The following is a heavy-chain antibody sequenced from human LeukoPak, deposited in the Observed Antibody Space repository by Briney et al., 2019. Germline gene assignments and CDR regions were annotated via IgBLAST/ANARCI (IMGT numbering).Heavy chain of an antibody. CDR1: AFTFSNYS. CDR2: IYSDGNTT. CDR3: ARDQGSTRRGIDC. Sequence: GGSLRPSCAGSAFTFSNYSMHWVRQAPGKGLVWVSRIYSDGNTTNYADSVKGRFTISRDNAKNTLYLQMNSLRAEDTAVYYCARDQGSTRRGIDCWGQGTLVTVSS. D-gene: IGHD2-2*01. V-gene: IGHV3-74*01. J-gene: IGHJ4*02.